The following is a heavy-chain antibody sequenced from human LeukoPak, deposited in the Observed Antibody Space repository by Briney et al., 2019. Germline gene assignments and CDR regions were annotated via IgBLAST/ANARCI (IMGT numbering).Heavy chain of an antibody. CDR3: ASLWRSKYFQH. V-gene: IGHV3-23*01. J-gene: IGHJ1*01. Sequence: PGGSLRLSCAASGFTFSSHAMSCVRQAPGKGLEWVSAISGSGGSPYYADSVKGRFTISRDNSKNTLYLQMNSLRAEDTAVYYCASLWRSKYFQHWGQGTLVTVSS. CDR1: GFTFSSHA. CDR2: ISGSGGSP. D-gene: IGHD3-3*01.